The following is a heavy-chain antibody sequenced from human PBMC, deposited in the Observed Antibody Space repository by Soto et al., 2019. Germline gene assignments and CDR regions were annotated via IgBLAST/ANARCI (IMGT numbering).Heavy chain of an antibody. V-gene: IGHV1-69*01. CDR2: IIPVFDKA. Sequence: QVQLVQAGADVKKPGSSVKVSCKTSGGSFGSSAISWVRQAPAQGLEWMGEIIPVFDKANYAQNFQGRLTITADELTGTVFMAVRSLRSEDTAGYFCARLRRDWGDAFDLWGLGTFVTVSS. CDR1: GGSFGSSA. CDR3: ARLRRDWGDAFDL. D-gene: IGHD3-16*01. J-gene: IGHJ3*01.